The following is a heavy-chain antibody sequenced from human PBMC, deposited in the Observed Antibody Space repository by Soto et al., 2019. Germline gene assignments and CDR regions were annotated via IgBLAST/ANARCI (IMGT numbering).Heavy chain of an antibody. J-gene: IGHJ4*02. D-gene: IGHD6-19*01. CDR1: GASVSGDGSY. CDR2: IHNSGST. CDR3: ARDLGSEQWFFDN. V-gene: IGHV4-31*03. Sequence: QVQLQESGPGLVKPSQTLSLTCLVSGASVSGDGSYCSWIRQHPGKGLEFIGYIHNSGSTYSNPSLENRVAMSIDTSKNQFYLRLSSVTAADSAVYFCARDLGSEQWFFDNWGQGILVTVSS.